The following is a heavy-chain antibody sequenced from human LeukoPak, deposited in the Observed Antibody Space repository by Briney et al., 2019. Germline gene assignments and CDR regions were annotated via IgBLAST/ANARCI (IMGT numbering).Heavy chain of an antibody. CDR2: MSFDVNNK. CDR3: ARGYCTSSSCYNDY. D-gene: IGHD2-2*02. CDR1: GFTFSSYA. Sequence: GRSLRLSCATSGFTFSSYAFHWVRQAPGKGLEWVATMSFDVNNKYYADSVRGRFTISRDNSKNTLYLQMNSLRAEDTAVYSCARGYCTSSSCYNDYWGQGTLVTVSS. J-gene: IGHJ4*02. V-gene: IGHV3-30*04.